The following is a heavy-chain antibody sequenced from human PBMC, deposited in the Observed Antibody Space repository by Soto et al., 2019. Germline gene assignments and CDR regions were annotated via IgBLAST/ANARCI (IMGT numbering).Heavy chain of an antibody. CDR1: GGSISSYY. V-gene: IGHV4-59*08. D-gene: IGHD3-10*01. J-gene: IGHJ4*02. Sequence: PSETLSLTCTVSGGSISSYYWSWIRQPPGKGLEWIGYIYYSGSTNYNPSLKSRVTISVDTSKNQFSLKLSSVTAADTAVYYCARQISCITMVRGIHFDYWGQGTLVTVSS. CDR2: IYYSGST. CDR3: ARQISCITMVRGIHFDY.